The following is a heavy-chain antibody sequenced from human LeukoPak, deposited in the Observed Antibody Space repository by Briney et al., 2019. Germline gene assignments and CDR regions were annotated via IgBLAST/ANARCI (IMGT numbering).Heavy chain of an antibody. CDR2: IKYDDTVK. CDR3: AKVPYSDYGSGRPPFMDV. D-gene: IGHD3-10*01. CDR1: GFNFRTYW. J-gene: IGHJ6*02. Sequence: GGSLRLSCTASGFNFRTYWMSWVRQSPEKGLEFLANIKYDDTVKNYVDSVKGRFTISRDNPRNSLYLQMNNLRAEDTAIHYCAKVPYSDYGSGRPPFMDVWAKGPRSPSP. V-gene: IGHV3-7*03.